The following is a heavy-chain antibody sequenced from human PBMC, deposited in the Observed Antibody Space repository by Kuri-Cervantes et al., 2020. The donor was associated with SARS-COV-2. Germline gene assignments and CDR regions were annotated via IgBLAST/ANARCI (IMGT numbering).Heavy chain of an antibody. V-gene: IGHV4-59*08. CDR2: VFHSGTT. Sequence: SETLSLTCTVSGGSISNYYWSWIRQPPGKSLEYIGSVFHSGTTTYSTSLRSRVSMSVDTSKNQFALNLSSVTAADTAVYYCARLGSHYGDYGGSFDYWGQGTLVTVSS. D-gene: IGHD4-17*01. CDR3: ARLGSHYGDYGGSFDY. J-gene: IGHJ4*02. CDR1: GGSISNYY.